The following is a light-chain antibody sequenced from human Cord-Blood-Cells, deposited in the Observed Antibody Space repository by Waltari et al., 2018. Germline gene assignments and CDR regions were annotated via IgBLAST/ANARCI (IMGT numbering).Light chain of an antibody. V-gene: IGKV1-39*01. Sequence: DIQMTQSPSSLSASVGDRVTITCRASQSISSYLIRYQQKPGKAPKLLIYAASSLQSGVPSMFSGSGSGTDFTLTISSLQPEDFATYYCQQSYSTPRTFGQGTKVEIK. CDR3: QQSYSTPRT. CDR1: QSISSY. CDR2: AAS. J-gene: IGKJ1*01.